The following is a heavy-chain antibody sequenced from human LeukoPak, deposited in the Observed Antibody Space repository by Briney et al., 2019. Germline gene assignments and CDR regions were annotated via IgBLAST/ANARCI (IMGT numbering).Heavy chain of an antibody. CDR3: ARDPAATGDYFDY. V-gene: IGHV3-30*02. D-gene: IGHD6-13*01. Sequence: GGSLRLSCAASGFTFSSYGMHWVRQAPGKGLEWVAFIRYDGSNKYYADSVKGRFTISRDNSKNTLYLQMNSLTTEDTAVYYCARDPAATGDYFDYWGQGTLVTVSS. J-gene: IGHJ4*02. CDR1: GFTFSSYG. CDR2: IRYDGSNK.